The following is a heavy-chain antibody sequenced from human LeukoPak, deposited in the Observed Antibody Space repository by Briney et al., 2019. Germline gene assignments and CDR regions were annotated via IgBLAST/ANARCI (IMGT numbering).Heavy chain of an antibody. J-gene: IGHJ4*02. V-gene: IGHV3-23*01. CDR3: AKATGYLL. CDR1: GFTFSSYA. D-gene: IGHD5-18*01. Sequence: GGSLRLSCAASGFTFSSYAMSWVRQAPGKGLEWVSSISGSDGTTYYADSVKGRFTISRDNSENTLYLQMNSLRAEDTALYYCAKATGYLLWGQGTLVTVSS. CDR2: ISGSDGTT.